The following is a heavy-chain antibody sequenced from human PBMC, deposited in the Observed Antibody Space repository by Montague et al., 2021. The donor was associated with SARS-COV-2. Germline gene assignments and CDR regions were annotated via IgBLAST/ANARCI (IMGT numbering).Heavy chain of an antibody. J-gene: IGHJ4*02. CDR2: IDPSDSYT. CDR3: ARRGRPYSGYTTGYFDY. Sequence: QSGAEVKKPGESLRIFCKVSGYIFISHWITWVRQMPGKGLEWMGRIDPSDSYTNYSPSFQGHVSISVDKSISTAYLQWSSLKASDTAMYYCARRGRPYSGYTTGYFDYWGQGTLVTVSS. D-gene: IGHD5-12*01. CDR1: GYIFISHW. V-gene: IGHV5-10-1*01.